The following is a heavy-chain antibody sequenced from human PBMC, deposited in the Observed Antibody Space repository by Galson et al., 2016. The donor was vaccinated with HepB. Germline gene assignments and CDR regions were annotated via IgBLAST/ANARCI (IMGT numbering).Heavy chain of an antibody. V-gene: IGHV1-2*02. D-gene: IGHD6-6*01. Sequence: SVKVSCKASGYTLTAYYIRWVRQAPGQELEWLGWINPNSGGTNYAQKFQGRVTMTRDTSISTAYMELSSLRSDDTAVYYCARCIAARPAMGELDYWGQGSLVTVSS. CDR2: INPNSGGT. J-gene: IGHJ4*02. CDR1: GYTLTAYY. CDR3: ARCIAARPAMGELDY.